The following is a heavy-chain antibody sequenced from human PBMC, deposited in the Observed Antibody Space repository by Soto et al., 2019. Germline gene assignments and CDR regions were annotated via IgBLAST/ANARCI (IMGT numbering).Heavy chain of an antibody. Sequence: PSETLSLTCAVYGGSFSGYYWSWIRQPPGKGLEWIGEINHSGSTNYNPSLKSRVTISVDTSKNQFSLKLSSVTAADTAVYYCARGSDSGYDFWRYYYYYMDVWGKGTTVTVSS. D-gene: IGHD5-12*01. CDR2: INHSGST. V-gene: IGHV4-34*01. J-gene: IGHJ6*03. CDR3: ARGSDSGYDFWRYYYYYMDV. CDR1: GGSFSGYY.